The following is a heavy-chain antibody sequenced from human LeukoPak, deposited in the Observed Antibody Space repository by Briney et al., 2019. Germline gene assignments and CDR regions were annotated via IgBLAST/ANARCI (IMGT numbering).Heavy chain of an antibody. D-gene: IGHD3-22*01. V-gene: IGHV1-69*13. CDR3: ANYDSSVGYFDY. CDR1: GGTFSSYA. J-gene: IGHJ4*02. Sequence: SVTVSCTASGGTFSSYAISWVRQAPGQGLEWMGGIIPIFGTANYAQKFQGRVTITADESTSTAYMELSSLRSEDTAVYYCANYDSSVGYFDYWGQGTLVTVSS. CDR2: IIPIFGTA.